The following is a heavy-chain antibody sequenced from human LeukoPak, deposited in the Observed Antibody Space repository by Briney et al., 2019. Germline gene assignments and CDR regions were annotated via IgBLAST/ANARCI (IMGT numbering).Heavy chain of an antibody. CDR3: ARVLYQLLYYAFDI. D-gene: IGHD2-2*02. CDR1: GGSFSGYY. CDR2: INHSGST. V-gene: IGHV4-34*01. J-gene: IGHJ3*02. Sequence: SETLSLTCAVYGGSFSGYYWSWIRQPPGKGLEWIGEINHSGSTNYNPSLKSRVTISVDTSKNQFSLKLSSVTAADTAVYYCARVLYQLLYYAFDIWGQGTMVTVSS.